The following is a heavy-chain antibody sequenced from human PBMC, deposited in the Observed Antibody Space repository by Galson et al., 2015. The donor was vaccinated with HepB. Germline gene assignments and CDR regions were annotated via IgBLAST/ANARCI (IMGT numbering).Heavy chain of an antibody. CDR2: ISYDGSNK. J-gene: IGHJ4*02. Sequence: SLRLSCAASGFTFSSYAMHWVRQAPGKGLEWVAVISYDGSNKYYADSVKGRFTISRDNSKNTLYLQMNSLRAEDTAVYYCARDIRYYDSSGYQGGDYWGQGTLVTVSS. V-gene: IGHV3-30*04. CDR1: GFTFSSYA. CDR3: ARDIRYYDSSGYQGGDY. D-gene: IGHD3-22*01.